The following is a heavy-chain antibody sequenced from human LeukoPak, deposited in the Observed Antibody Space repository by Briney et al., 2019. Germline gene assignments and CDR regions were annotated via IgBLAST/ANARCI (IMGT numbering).Heavy chain of an antibody. CDR1: GFTFSSYS. D-gene: IGHD3-10*01. J-gene: IGHJ6*02. V-gene: IGHV3-21*01. Sequence: GGSLRLSCAASGFTFSSYSMNWVRQAPGKRLEWVSSISSSSSYIYYADSVKGRFTISRDNAKNSLYLQMNSLRAEDTAVYYCARHYDYYYGMDVWGQGTTVTVSS. CDR2: ISSSSSYI. CDR3: ARHYDYYYGMDV.